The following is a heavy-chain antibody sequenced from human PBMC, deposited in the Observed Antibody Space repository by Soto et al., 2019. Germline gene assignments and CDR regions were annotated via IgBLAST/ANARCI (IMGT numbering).Heavy chain of an antibody. J-gene: IGHJ3*02. D-gene: IGHD6-19*01. Sequence: QVQLVQYGAEVKKPGASVKVSCKASGYTYTGYYMHWVRQAPGQGLEWMGWINPNSGGTNYAQKFQGWVTMTRDTSISTADMELSRLRSDDTAVYYCARGPSGAVAGTGGFDIWGQGTMVTVSS. CDR1: GYTYTGYY. CDR3: ARGPSGAVAGTGGFDI. V-gene: IGHV1-2*04. CDR2: INPNSGGT.